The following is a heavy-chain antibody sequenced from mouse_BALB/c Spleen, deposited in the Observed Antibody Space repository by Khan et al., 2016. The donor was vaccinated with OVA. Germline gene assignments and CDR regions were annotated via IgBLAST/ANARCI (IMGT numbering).Heavy chain of an antibody. V-gene: IGHV1S135*01. CDR2: IDPFSGDT. D-gene: IGHD2-2*01. J-gene: IGHJ3*01. CDR1: GYSFTSYY. Sequence: VQLKESGPELMKPGASVKISCKASGYSFTSYYIHWVMESPGKSLEWIGYIDPFSGDTTYIQKFKGKATLTVDKSSSTAYILLSNLTSEDSAVYYCTRHGYVAWFTYWGQGTLVTVST. CDR3: TRHGYVAWFTY.